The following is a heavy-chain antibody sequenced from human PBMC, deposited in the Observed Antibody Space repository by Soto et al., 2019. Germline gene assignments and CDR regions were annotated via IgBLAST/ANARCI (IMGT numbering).Heavy chain of an antibody. CDR1: GYSISSGYY. V-gene: IGHV4-38-2*02. CDR3: ARDRQIFGVVIIRVGWLDP. D-gene: IGHD3-3*01. Sequence: PSETLSLTCAVSGYSISSGYYWGWIRQPPGKGLEWIGSIYHSGSTYYNPSLKSRVTISVDTSKNQFSLKLSSVTAADTAVYYCARDRQIFGVVIIRVGWLDPWGQGPLVTVYS. J-gene: IGHJ5*02. CDR2: IYHSGST.